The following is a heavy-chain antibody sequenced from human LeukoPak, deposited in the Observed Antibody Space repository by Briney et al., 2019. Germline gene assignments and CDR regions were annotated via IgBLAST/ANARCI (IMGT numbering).Heavy chain of an antibody. V-gene: IGHV1-2*02. CDR2: INSNTGAT. Sequence: GASVKVSFKASGYTFTGYYIHWVRQAPGQGLEWMGWINSNTGATHYAQKFQGRVTMTRDTSISTAYMELSRLRSDDTAIYFCARGRSTENFDYWGQGTLVTVSS. CDR1: GYTFTGYY. CDR3: ARGRSTENFDY. D-gene: IGHD4-17*01. J-gene: IGHJ4*02.